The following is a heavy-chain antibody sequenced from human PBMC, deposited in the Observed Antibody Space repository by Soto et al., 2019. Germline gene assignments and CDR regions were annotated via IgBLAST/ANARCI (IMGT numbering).Heavy chain of an antibody. CDR3: ARGFFYCSGGSCYWFDP. Sequence: PSETLSLTCTVSGGSLSSGVYYWSWLRPPPGRGLEWIGYIYYSGSTYYNPSLKSRVTISVDTSKNQFSLKLSSVTAADTAVYYCARGFFYCSGGSCYWFDPWGQGTLVTVSS. CDR2: IYYSGST. V-gene: IGHV4-30-4*01. D-gene: IGHD2-15*01. CDR1: GGSLSSGVYY. J-gene: IGHJ5*02.